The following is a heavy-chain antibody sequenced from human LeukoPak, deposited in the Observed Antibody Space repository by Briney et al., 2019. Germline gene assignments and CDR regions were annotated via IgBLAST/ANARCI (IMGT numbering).Heavy chain of an antibody. CDR3: ARAPREGAFDY. V-gene: IGHV1-18*01. D-gene: IGHD3-16*01. J-gene: IGHJ4*02. CDR2: ISIFYGDT. CDR1: GYTFSTFG. Sequence: ASVKVSCKASGYTFSTFGITWVRQAPGQGLEWMGWISIFYGDTHSAQRLQGRVSLTTDTSTNTAYMELSSLRSDDTAMYFCARAPREGAFDYWGQGTRVTVSS.